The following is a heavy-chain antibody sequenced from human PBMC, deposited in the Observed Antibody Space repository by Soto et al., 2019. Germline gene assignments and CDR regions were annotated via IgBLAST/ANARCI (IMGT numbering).Heavy chain of an antibody. Sequence: PSETLSLTCTVSGDSISNGDYYWSWIRQPPGRGLEWIEYIDSSGSTYYNPSLKSRLTMSVDMSKNQFSLRLTSVTAADAAVYYCASRYLYWGQGLLVTVSS. J-gene: IGHJ4*02. V-gene: IGHV4-30-4*01. CDR2: IDSSGST. D-gene: IGHD3-16*02. CDR1: GDSISNGDYY. CDR3: ASRYLY.